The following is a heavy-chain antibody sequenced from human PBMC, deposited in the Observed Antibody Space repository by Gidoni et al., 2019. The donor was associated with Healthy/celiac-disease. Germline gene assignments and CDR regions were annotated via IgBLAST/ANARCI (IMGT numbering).Heavy chain of an antibody. D-gene: IGHD6-13*01. CDR2: IYYSGST. CDR3: ARHVRIAAAGTFDY. V-gene: IGHV4-39*01. Sequence: SIYYSGSTYYNPSLKSRVTISVDTSKNQFSLKLSSVTAADTAVYYCARHVRIAAAGTFDYWGQGTLVTVSS. J-gene: IGHJ4*02.